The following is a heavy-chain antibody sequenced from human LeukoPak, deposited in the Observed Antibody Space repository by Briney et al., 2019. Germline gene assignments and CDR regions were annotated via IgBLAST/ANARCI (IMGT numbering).Heavy chain of an antibody. CDR1: GGSFASDY. V-gene: IGHV4-4*07. CDR2: FYTSGTT. Sequence: SETLSLTCTVSGGSFASDYWSWIRQPAGKGLEWIGRFYTSGTTNYNPSLKSRVTMSADTSKNQFSLKLSSVTAADTAVYYCARCRHGNCDYFDYWGQGTLVTVSS. D-gene: IGHD1-7*01. CDR3: ARCRHGNCDYFDY. J-gene: IGHJ4*02.